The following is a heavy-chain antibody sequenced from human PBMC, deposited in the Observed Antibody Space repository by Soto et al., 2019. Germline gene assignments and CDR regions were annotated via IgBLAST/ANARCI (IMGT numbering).Heavy chain of an antibody. CDR3: AGAVAGSNGGYFYF. CDR2: IYPGDYDN. Sequence: GESLKISCRGSGYSATNYWIGWVRQMPGKGLEWMAIIYPGDYDNRYSPSFQGQVAISADKSISNAYLQWSSLKASDTAVYFCAGAVAGSNGGYFYFWGQGTLVTVSS. V-gene: IGHV5-51*01. D-gene: IGHD6-13*01. J-gene: IGHJ4*01. CDR1: GYSATNYW.